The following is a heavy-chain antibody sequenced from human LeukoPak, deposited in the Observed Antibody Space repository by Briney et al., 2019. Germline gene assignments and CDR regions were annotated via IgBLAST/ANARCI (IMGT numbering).Heavy chain of an antibody. Sequence: PGGSLRLSCAASGFTFSSYAMSWVRQAPGKGLEWVSAISGSGGSTYYADSVKGRFTISRDNAKNSLYLQMNSLRAEDTAVYYCARDPYSSSSLFDYWGQGTLVTVSS. D-gene: IGHD6-6*01. J-gene: IGHJ4*02. V-gene: IGHV3-23*01. CDR3: ARDPYSSSSLFDY. CDR1: GFTFSSYA. CDR2: ISGSGGST.